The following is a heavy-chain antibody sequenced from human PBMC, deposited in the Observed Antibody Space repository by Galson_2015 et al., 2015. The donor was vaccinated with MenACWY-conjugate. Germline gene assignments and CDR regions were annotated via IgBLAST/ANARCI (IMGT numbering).Heavy chain of an antibody. V-gene: IGHV3-48*01. CDR1: GFTFSSYS. J-gene: IGHJ4*02. Sequence: SLRLSCAASGFTFSSYSMNWVRQAPGKGLEWVVHISGSSSTIYYADSVKGRFTISRDNARNSLYLQMNSLRAEDTAVYYCARAFLSRFDYWGQGILVTVSS. CDR2: ISGSSSTI. CDR3: ARAFLSRFDY. D-gene: IGHD2/OR15-2a*01.